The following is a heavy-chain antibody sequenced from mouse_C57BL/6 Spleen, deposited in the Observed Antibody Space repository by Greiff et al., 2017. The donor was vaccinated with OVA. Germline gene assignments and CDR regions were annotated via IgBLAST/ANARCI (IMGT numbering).Heavy chain of an antibody. J-gene: IGHJ1*03. CDR1: GFTFSSYA. D-gene: IGHD1-1*01. Sequence: DVQLQQSGGGLVKPGGSLKLSCAASGFTFSSYAMPWVRQTPEQRLEWVATISDGGSYTYYPDNVKGRFTISRDKAKNNQYLQMSHLKSEDTAMYYCASHYYGSSYGDFDVWGTGTTVTVSS. CDR3: ASHYYGSSYGDFDV. CDR2: ISDGGSYT. V-gene: IGHV5-4*01.